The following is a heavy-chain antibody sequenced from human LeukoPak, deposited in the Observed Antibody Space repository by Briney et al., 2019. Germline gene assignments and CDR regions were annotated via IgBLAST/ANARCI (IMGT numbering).Heavy chain of an antibody. D-gene: IGHD2/OR15-2a*01. V-gene: IGHV3-7*01. J-gene: IGHJ2*01. CDR2: IKQDGSER. CDR3: ARILLYHGLWYFDL. Sequence: GGSLRLSCAASGFTFSSYWMSWVRQAPGKGLEWVANIKQDGSERYYVDSVKGRFTISRGNAKNSLYLQMNSLRAEDTAVYYCARILLYHGLWYFDLWGRGTLVTVSS. CDR1: GFTFSSYW.